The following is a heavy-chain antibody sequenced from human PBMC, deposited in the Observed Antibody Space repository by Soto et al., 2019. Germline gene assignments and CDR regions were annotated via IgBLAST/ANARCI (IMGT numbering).Heavy chain of an antibody. CDR2: IYYSGST. Sequence: SETVSLTCTVSGGSVSLSIFSWGWIRQPPGKGLEWIGSIYYSGSTYYNPSLKSRVTMSVDTSKSQFSLKLSSVTAADTAVYYCARIVVVPAAKRGVDPWGQGTLVTVSS. CDR1: GGSVSLSIFS. V-gene: IGHV4-39*01. J-gene: IGHJ5*02. D-gene: IGHD2-2*01. CDR3: ARIVVVPAAKRGVDP.